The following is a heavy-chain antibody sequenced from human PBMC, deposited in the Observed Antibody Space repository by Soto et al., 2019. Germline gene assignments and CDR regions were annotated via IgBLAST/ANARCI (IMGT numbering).Heavy chain of an antibody. D-gene: IGHD3-3*01. J-gene: IGHJ4*02. CDR3: AHRVLRTVFGLVTTTAIYFDF. Sequence: QITLNESGPTQVKPRQTLTLTCTFSGFSLTTSGVCVGWIRQSPGKAPEWRALIYWDDDKRYSPSLKSRLTITKDTSKNQVVLTMADLDPADTATYYCAHRVLRTVFGLVTTTAIYFDFWGQGTPVAVSS. CDR1: GFSLTTSGVC. V-gene: IGHV2-5*02. CDR2: IYWDDDK.